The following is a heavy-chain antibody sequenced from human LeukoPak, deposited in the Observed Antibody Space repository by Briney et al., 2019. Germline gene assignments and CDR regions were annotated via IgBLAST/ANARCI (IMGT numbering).Heavy chain of an antibody. D-gene: IGHD1-20*01. CDR3: ARVRPITGIGY. J-gene: IGHJ4*02. Sequence: GALVKVSCKTSGYTFTDWYIHWVRHAPGQGLEWMAWINPKSGATNYAQQFQGRVTVTRDTSISTVYMDLSSLRSDDTAVYYCARVRPITGIGYWGQGTLITVSS. V-gene: IGHV1-2*02. CDR2: INPKSGAT. CDR1: GYTFTDWY.